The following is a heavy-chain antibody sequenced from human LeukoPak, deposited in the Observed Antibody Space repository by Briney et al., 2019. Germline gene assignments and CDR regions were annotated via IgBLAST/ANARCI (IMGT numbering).Heavy chain of an antibody. V-gene: IGHV3-9*01. CDR3: AKAYSSGYYYALDY. CDR2: ISWNSGSI. CDR1: GFTFDDYA. Sequence: PGRSLRLSCAAPGFTFDDYAMHWVRQAPGKGLEWVSGISWNSGSIGYADSVKGRFTISRDNAKNSLYLQMNSLRAEDTALYYCAKAYSSGYYYALDYWGQGTLVTVSS. D-gene: IGHD3-22*01. J-gene: IGHJ4*02.